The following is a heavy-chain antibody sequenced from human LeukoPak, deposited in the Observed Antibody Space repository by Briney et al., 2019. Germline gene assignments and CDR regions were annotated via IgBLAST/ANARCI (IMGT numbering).Heavy chain of an antibody. CDR3: ARNLIPEQLVLNF. D-gene: IGHD6-13*01. V-gene: IGHV4-59*01. J-gene: IGHJ4*02. CDR2: IYYTGST. Sequence: PSETLSLTCTVSGGPISNYYWNWIRQPPGKGLEWIGYIYYTGSTNYNPSLKSRVTMSVDTSKSQFSLNLKTVTPEDTAVYYCARNLIPEQLVLNFWGQGTLVTVSS. CDR1: GGPISNYY.